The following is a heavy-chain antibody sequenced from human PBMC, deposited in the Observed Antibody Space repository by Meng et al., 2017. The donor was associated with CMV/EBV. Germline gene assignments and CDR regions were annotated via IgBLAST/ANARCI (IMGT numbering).Heavy chain of an antibody. J-gene: IGHJ4*02. CDR1: FTSYG. CDR3: ARKDLDCSGGSCYGGPFDY. Sequence: FTSYGISWGRQAPGQGLEWMGWISAYNGNTNYAQKLQGRVTMTTDTSTSTAYMELRSLRSDDTAVYYCARKDLDCSGGSCYGGPFDYWGQGTLVTVSS. CDR2: ISAYNGNT. D-gene: IGHD2-15*01. V-gene: IGHV1-18*01.